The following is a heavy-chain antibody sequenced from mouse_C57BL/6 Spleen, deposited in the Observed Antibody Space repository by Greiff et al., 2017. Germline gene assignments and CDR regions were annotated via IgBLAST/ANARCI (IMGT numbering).Heavy chain of an antibody. J-gene: IGHJ3*01. CDR3: ARFGSNYVAWFAY. CDR2: INPYNGDT. CDR1: GYSFTGYF. Sequence: VQLQQSGPELVKPGDSVKISCKASGYSFTGYFMNWVMQSHGKSLEWIGRINPYNGDTFYNQKFKGKATLTVEKSSSTAHMGLRSLTSEDSAVYYCARFGSNYVAWFAYWGQGTLVTVSA. V-gene: IGHV1-20*01. D-gene: IGHD2-5*01.